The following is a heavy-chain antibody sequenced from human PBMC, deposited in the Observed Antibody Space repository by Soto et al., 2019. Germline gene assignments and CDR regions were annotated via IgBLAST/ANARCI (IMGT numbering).Heavy chain of an antibody. CDR3: AGGGVRGVITRTRDYYGMDV. D-gene: IGHD3-10*01. J-gene: IGHJ6*02. V-gene: IGHV5-51*01. Sequence: PGESLKISCKGSGYSFTSYWIGWVRQMPGKGLEWMGIIYPGDSDTRYSPSFQGQVTISADKSINTAYLQWSSLKASDTAMYYCAGGGVRGVITRTRDYYGMDVWGQGTTVNVSS. CDR1: GYSFTSYW. CDR2: IYPGDSDT.